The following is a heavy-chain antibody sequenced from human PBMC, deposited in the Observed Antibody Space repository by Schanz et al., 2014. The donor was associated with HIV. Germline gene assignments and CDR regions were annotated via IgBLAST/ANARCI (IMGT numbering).Heavy chain of an antibody. D-gene: IGHD3-10*01. CDR2: INPSGGST. J-gene: IGHJ6*02. CDR1: GYTFTTYH. CDR3: ARELWFGELSGNYGMDV. V-gene: IGHV1-46*01. Sequence: QVQLVQSGAEVVKPGASVTVSCKTSGYTFTTYHLHWVRQAPGHGLEWMGIINPSGGSTSYAQKFQGRFTMTRDTSTRTVYMELSSLRSEDTAVYYCARELWFGELSGNYGMDVWGQGTTVTVSS.